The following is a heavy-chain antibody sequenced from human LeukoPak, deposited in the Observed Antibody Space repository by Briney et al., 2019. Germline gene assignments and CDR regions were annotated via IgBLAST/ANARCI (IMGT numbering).Heavy chain of an antibody. D-gene: IGHD3-22*01. CDR1: GFIFRDFS. CDR2: IKQDGSEK. Sequence: GGSLRLSCSVSGFIFRDFSMSWVRQAPGKGLEWVANIKQDGSEKYYVDSVKGRFTISRDNAKNSLYLQMNSLRAEDTGVYYCAREHPYYYDSSGTALMAEIKYYFDYWGQGTLVTVSS. J-gene: IGHJ4*02. CDR3: AREHPYYYDSSGTALMAEIKYYFDY. V-gene: IGHV3-7*01.